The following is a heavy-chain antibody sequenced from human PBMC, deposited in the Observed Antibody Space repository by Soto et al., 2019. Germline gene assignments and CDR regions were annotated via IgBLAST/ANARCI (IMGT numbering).Heavy chain of an antibody. J-gene: IGHJ6*02. Sequence: GGSLRLSCAASGFTVSSNYMSWVRQAPGKGLEWVSVIYSGGSTYYADSVKGRFTISRDNSKNTLYLQMNSLRAEDTAVYYCARDRGYYGSGSYYHYYGMDVWGQGTTVTVSS. D-gene: IGHD3-10*01. CDR1: GFTVSSNY. CDR3: ARDRGYYGSGSYYHYYGMDV. CDR2: IYSGGST. V-gene: IGHV3-53*01.